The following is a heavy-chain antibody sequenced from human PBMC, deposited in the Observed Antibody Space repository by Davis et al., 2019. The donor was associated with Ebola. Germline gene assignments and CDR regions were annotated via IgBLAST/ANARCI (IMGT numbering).Heavy chain of an antibody. V-gene: IGHV4-59*01. CDR2: IYYSGST. Sequence: PSETLSLTCTVSGGSISSYYWSWIRQPPGKGLEWIGYIYYSGSTNYNPSLKSRVTISVDTSKNQFSLKLSSVTAADTAVYYCARGVTHLYYYYGMDVWGQGTTVTVSS. J-gene: IGHJ6*02. CDR1: GGSISSYY. D-gene: IGHD3-10*01. CDR3: ARGVTHLYYYYGMDV.